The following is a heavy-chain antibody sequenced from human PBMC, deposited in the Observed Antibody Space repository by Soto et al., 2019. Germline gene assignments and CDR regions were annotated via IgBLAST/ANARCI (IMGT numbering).Heavy chain of an antibody. J-gene: IGHJ4*02. D-gene: IGHD6-13*01. Sequence: GGSLRLSCEVSGFTFSNYWMHWVRQAPGKGLVWVSRINSDGGSTNYADSVKGRFTISRDNAKNTLYLQMNSLRAEDTAIYYCAKDHGQSSSPWYGIDFDYWGQGTLVTVSS. CDR3: AKDHGQSSSPWYGIDFDY. CDR2: INSDGGST. CDR1: GFTFSNYW. V-gene: IGHV3-74*01.